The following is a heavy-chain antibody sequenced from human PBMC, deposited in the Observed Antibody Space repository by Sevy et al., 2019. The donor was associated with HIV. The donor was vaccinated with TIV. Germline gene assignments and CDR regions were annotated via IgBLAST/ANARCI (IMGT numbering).Heavy chain of an antibody. CDR2: IRSEVYGGTT. D-gene: IGHD4-17*01. J-gene: IGHJ4*02. Sequence: GGSLRLSCTASGFTFGEYSMSWFRQAPGKGLEWVSFIRSEVYGGTTEYAASVKSRFTISRDDSKSIAYLQMSSLKTEDTAVYYCTRGRRVYADYGVDYWGQGTLVTVSS. V-gene: IGHV3-49*03. CDR3: TRGRRVYADYGVDY. CDR1: GFTFGEYS.